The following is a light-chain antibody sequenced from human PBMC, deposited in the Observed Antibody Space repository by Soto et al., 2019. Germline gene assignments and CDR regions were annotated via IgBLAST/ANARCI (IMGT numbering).Light chain of an antibody. CDR2: GAS. CDR1: QNVNSN. V-gene: IGKV3-15*01. CDR3: QQYYSTPPYT. Sequence: EIVMTQSPATLSVSPGERATLSCRASQNVNSNLAWYQQKPGQAPRLLIYGASTRDTGVPARFSGSGSGTEFTLTISSLQPEDFAIYYCQQYYSTPPYTFGQGTKLEIK. J-gene: IGKJ2*01.